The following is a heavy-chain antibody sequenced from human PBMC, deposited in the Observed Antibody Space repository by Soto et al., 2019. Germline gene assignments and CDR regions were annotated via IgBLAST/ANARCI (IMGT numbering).Heavy chain of an antibody. V-gene: IGHV4-59*08. CDR3: ARLGPRYYYYYMDV. Sequence: QVQLQESGPGLVKPSETLSLTCTVSGGSISSYYWSWIRQPPGKGLEWIGYIYYSGSTNYNPSRKSRVAISVDTSKNQFSLKLSSVTAADTAVYYCARLGPRYYYYYMDVWGKGTTVTVSS. CDR2: IYYSGST. J-gene: IGHJ6*03. CDR1: GGSISSYY.